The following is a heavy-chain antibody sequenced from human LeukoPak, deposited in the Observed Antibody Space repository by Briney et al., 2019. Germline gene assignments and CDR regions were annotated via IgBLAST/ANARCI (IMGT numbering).Heavy chain of an antibody. J-gene: IGHJ3*02. Sequence: GGSLRLSCAASGFTFSSYGMSWVRQAPGKGLEGVSAISGSGGSTYYADSVKGRFTISRDNSKNTLYLQMNSLRVEDTALYYRAKDGRSSWRWGAFDIWGQGTMVTVSS. CDR2: ISGSGGST. D-gene: IGHD6-13*01. CDR3: AKDGRSSWRWGAFDI. V-gene: IGHV3-23*01. CDR1: GFTFSSYG.